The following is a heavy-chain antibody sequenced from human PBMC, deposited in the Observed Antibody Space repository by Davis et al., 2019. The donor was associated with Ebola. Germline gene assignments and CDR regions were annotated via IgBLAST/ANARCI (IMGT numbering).Heavy chain of an antibody. Sequence: SCKGSGYSFTSSWIGWVRQMPGKGLEWMGIIYPGDSDTRYSPSFQGQVTISADKSISTAYLQWSSLKASDTAMYYCARLVTTRYYFDYWGQGTLVTVSS. CDR1: GYSFTSSW. D-gene: IGHD4-11*01. CDR2: IYPGDSDT. J-gene: IGHJ4*02. V-gene: IGHV5-51*01. CDR3: ARLVTTRYYFDY.